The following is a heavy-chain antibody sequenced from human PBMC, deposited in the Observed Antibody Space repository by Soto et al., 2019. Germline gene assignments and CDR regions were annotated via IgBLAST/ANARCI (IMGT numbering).Heavy chain of an antibody. CDR1: GFTFSSYD. D-gene: IGHD4-17*01. V-gene: IGHV3-13*04. J-gene: IGHJ3*02. CDR3: ARQPLGSGDYAFAI. CDR2: IGTAGDT. Sequence: PGGSLRLSCAASGFTFSSYDMHWVRQATGKGLEWVSAIGTAGDTYYPGSVKGRFTISRENAKNSLYLQMNSLRAGDTAVYYCARQPLGSGDYAFAIWGQGTMVTGSS.